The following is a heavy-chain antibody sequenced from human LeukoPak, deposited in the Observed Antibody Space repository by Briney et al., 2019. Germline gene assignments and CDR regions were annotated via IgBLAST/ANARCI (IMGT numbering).Heavy chain of an antibody. CDR2: ISSSSSYI. D-gene: IGHD6-6*01. CDR1: GFTFSSYS. V-gene: IGHV3-21*01. Sequence: GGSLRLSCAASGFTFSSYSMNWVRQAPGKGLEWVSSISSSSSYIYYADSVKGRFTISRDNSKNTLYLQMNSLRAEDTAVYYCARDYDSRIAAPPHAFDIWGQGTMVTVSS. CDR3: ARDYDSRIAAPPHAFDI. J-gene: IGHJ3*02.